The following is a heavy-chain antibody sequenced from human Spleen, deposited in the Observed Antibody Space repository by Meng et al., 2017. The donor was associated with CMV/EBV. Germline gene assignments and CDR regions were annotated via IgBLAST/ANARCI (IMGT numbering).Heavy chain of an antibody. CDR2: ITTSSYI. CDR1: GITVRNND. J-gene: IGHJ4*02. V-gene: IGHV3-69-1*01. Sequence: GESLKISCAASGITVRNNDMSWVRQAPGKGLEWVSSITTSSYIYYADSVKGRFTISRDNAENSLYLQMNSLRAEDTAVYYCALGPPRDCSSTSCYWGDYWGQGTLVTVSS. D-gene: IGHD2-2*01. CDR3: ALGPPRDCSSTSCYWGDY.